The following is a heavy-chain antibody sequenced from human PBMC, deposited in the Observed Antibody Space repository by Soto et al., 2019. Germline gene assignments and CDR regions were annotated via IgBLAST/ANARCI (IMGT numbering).Heavy chain of an antibody. CDR1: GGTFSSYT. CDR2: IIPILGIA. CDR3: ARASIQYCSSTSCPDNMDV. V-gene: IGHV1-69*02. J-gene: IGHJ6*03. Sequence: SVKVSCKASGGTFSSYTISWVRQAPGQGLEWMGRIIPILGIANYAQKFQGRVTITADKSTSTAYMELSSLRSEDTAVYYRARASIQYCSSTSCPDNMDVWGKGTTVTVSS. D-gene: IGHD2-2*01.